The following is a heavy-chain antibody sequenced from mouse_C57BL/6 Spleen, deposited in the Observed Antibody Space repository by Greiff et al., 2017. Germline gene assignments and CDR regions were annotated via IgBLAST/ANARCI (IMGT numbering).Heavy chain of an antibody. CDR3: AKRAGRAFDA. D-gene: IGHD3-1*01. Sequence: EVQLQQSGPELVKPGASVKISCKASGYTFTDYYMNWVKQSHGKSLEWIGDINPNNGGTSYNQTFKGKATLTVDKSSSTDYMELRSLTSEDSAVFYCAKRAGRAFDAWGTGTTLTVSS. J-gene: IGHJ2*01. V-gene: IGHV1-26*01. CDR1: GYTFTDYY. CDR2: INPNNGGT.